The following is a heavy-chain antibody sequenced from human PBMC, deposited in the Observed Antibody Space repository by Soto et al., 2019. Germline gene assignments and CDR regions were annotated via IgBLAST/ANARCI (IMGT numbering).Heavy chain of an antibody. Sequence: PGGPLRLSCAAPGFTFSSYAMSWVRQAPGKGLEWVPAISGSGGSTYYADSVKGRFTISRDNSKNTLYLQMNSLRAEDTAVYYCAKVVITGTTAHAFDIWGQGTMVTVSS. V-gene: IGHV3-23*01. CDR2: ISGSGGST. CDR3: AKVVITGTTAHAFDI. D-gene: IGHD1-20*01. CDR1: GFTFSSYA. J-gene: IGHJ3*02.